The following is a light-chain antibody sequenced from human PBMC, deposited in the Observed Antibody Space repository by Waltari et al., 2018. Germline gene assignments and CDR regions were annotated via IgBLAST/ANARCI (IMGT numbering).Light chain of an antibody. CDR2: EGS. Sequence: QSALTQPASVSGSPGQSITISCTGTSSDIGTSNLVSWYQQHPGKAPKLMIYEGSKRPSGVSNRFSGSKSGNTASLTISGLQAEDEADYYCSSYAGTSTWVFGGGTKLTVL. CDR3: SSYAGTSTWV. J-gene: IGLJ3*02. V-gene: IGLV2-23*01. CDR1: SSDIGTSNL.